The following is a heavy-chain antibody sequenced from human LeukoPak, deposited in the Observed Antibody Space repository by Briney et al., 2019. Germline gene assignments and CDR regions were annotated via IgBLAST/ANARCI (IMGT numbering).Heavy chain of an antibody. CDR1: GGSFSPYY. J-gene: IGHJ4*02. Sequence: PSETLSLTCTVSGGSFSPYYWSWIRQPPGKGLEWIGYIYYSGSTKYNPSLKSRVTISVDTSKNQFSLKVSSVTAADTAVYYCARADPYYFDYWGQGTLVTVSS. V-gene: IGHV4-59*13. CDR2: IYYSGST. CDR3: ARADPYYFDY.